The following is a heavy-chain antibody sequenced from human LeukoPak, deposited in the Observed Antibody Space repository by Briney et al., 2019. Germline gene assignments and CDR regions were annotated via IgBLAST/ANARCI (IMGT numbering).Heavy chain of an antibody. V-gene: IGHV1-18*01. J-gene: IGHJ5*02. Sequence: ASVKVSCKASGYTFTSYGISWVRQAPGQGLEWMGWISAYNGNTNYAQKLQGRVTMTTDTSTSTAYMELRSLRSDDTAVYYCATGSGSYPYNWLDPWGQGTLVTVSS. CDR1: GYTFTSYG. D-gene: IGHD3-10*01. CDR2: ISAYNGNT. CDR3: ATGSGSYPYNWLDP.